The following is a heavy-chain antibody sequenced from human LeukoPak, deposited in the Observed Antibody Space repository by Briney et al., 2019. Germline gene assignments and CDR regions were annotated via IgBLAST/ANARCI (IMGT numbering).Heavy chain of an antibody. V-gene: IGHV1-8*01. J-gene: IGHJ5*02. CDR3: ARDRGYCSSTSCYRYWFDP. CDR1: GYTLTSYD. CDR2: MNPNSGNT. Sequence: ASVKVSCRASGYTLTSYDINWVRQATGQGLEWMGWMNPNSGNTGYAQKFQGRVTMTRNTSISTAYMELSSLRSEDTAVYYCARDRGYCSSTSCYRYWFDPWGQGTLVTVSS. D-gene: IGHD2-2*03.